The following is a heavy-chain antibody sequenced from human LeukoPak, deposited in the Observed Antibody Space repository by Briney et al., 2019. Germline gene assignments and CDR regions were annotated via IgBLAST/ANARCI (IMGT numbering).Heavy chain of an antibody. V-gene: IGHV3-7*01. J-gene: IGHJ6*03. CDR2: IKQDGSEK. CDR1: GFTFSSYW. CDR3: ARRAAYYYDSSGDYYMDV. D-gene: IGHD3-22*01. Sequence: SGGPLRLSCAASGFTFSSYWMSWVRQAPGKGLEWVANIKQDGSEKYYVDSVKGRFTISRDNAKNSLYLQMNSLRAEDTAVYYCARRAAYYYDSSGDYYMDVWGKGTTVTVSS.